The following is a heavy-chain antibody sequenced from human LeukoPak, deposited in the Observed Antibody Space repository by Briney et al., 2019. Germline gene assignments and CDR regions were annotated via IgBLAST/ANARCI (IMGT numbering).Heavy chain of an antibody. CDR3: TSELLWFGELSYYFDY. D-gene: IGHD3-10*01. CDR2: IRSKANGGTT. CDR1: GFTFGDYA. V-gene: IGHV3-49*03. Sequence: PGGSLRLSCTASGFTFGDYAMSWFRQAPGKGLEWVGYIRSKANGGTTEYAASVKGRFTISRDDSKSIAYLQMNSLKTEDTAVYYCTSELLWFGELSYYFDYWGQGTLVTVSS. J-gene: IGHJ4*02.